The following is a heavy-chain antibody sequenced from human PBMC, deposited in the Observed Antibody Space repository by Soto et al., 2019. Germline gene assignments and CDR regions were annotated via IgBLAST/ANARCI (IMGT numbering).Heavy chain of an antibody. V-gene: IGHV3-53*04. J-gene: IGHJ4*02. CDR2: LYSGGAT. Sequence: EVRLVESGGGLVQPGGSLRLSCAASGFIVSSNYMTWVRQATGKGLEWVSLLYSGGATHYAASVKGRFTISSHSSQNTLFLQMNSLRTEDTATYYCLRGRYGSQIHWGQGTKVTVSS. D-gene: IGHD3-10*01. CDR3: LRGRYGSQIH. CDR1: GFIVSSNY.